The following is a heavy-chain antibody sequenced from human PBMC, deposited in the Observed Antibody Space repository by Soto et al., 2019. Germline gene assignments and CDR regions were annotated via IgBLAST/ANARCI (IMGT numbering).Heavy chain of an antibody. Sequence: MRLSCAASGFTFSNYWMTWVRQAPGKGLEWVANIKEDGSEKHYVDSVKGRFTISRDNAKNSLYLQMNSLRVEDTAVYFCSRDVVVGAKALNYWGQGALVTVSS. CDR2: IKEDGSEK. CDR3: SRDVVVGAKALNY. CDR1: GFTFSNYW. V-gene: IGHV3-7*01. J-gene: IGHJ4*02. D-gene: IGHD2-15*01.